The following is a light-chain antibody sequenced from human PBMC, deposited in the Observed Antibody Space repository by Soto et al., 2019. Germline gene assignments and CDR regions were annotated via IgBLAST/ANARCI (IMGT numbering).Light chain of an antibody. V-gene: IGKV3-20*01. CDR2: DAS. Sequence: EIVLTQSPGSLSLSPGERATLPCRASQSVSSSYLAWYQQKPDQAPRLLIYDASSRATGIPDRFSGSGSGTDFTLTITRLEPEDFAVYYCQQYGSSPLTFGGGTEVEIK. J-gene: IGKJ4*01. CDR3: QQYGSSPLT. CDR1: QSVSSSY.